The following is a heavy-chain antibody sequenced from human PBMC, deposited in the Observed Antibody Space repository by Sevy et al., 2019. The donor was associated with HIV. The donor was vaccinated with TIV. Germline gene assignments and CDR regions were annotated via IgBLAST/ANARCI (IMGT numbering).Heavy chain of an antibody. Sequence: GGSLRLSCAASGFTFSSYAMHWVRQAPGKGLEWVAVISYDGSNKYYADSVKGRFTISKENSKNRLYLQMNSLGAEDTAVYYCAREQVTAMAVGLDYWGQGTLVTVSS. J-gene: IGHJ4*02. CDR1: GFTFSSYA. CDR2: ISYDGSNK. V-gene: IGHV3-30-3*01. D-gene: IGHD5-18*01. CDR3: AREQVTAMAVGLDY.